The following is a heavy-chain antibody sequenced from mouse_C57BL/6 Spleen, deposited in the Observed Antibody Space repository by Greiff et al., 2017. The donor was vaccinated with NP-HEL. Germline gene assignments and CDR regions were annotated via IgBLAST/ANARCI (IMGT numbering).Heavy chain of an antibody. Sequence: QVHVKQPGAELVRPGTSVKLSCKASGYTFTSYWMHWVKQRPGQGLEWIGVIDPSDSYTNYNQKFKGKATLTVDQSSSTAYMQLNSLTSEDSAVYYCARAPTTVVAPYYAMDYWGQGTSVTVSS. CDR1: GYTFTSYW. J-gene: IGHJ4*01. D-gene: IGHD1-1*01. CDR3: ARAPTTVVAPYYAMDY. CDR2: IDPSDSYT. V-gene: IGHV1-59*01.